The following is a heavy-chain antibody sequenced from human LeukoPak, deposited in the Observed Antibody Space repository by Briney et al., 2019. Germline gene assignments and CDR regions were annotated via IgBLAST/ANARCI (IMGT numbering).Heavy chain of an antibody. CDR3: AKGDITFGGVIVRPDFDY. J-gene: IGHJ4*02. D-gene: IGHD3-16*02. CDR2: ISGSGGST. CDR1: GFTFSSYA. Sequence: GGSLRLSCAASGFTFSSYAISWVRQAPGKGLEWVSAISGSGGSTYYADSVKGRFTISRDNSKNTLYLQMNSLRAEDTAVYYCAKGDITFGGVIVRPDFDYWGQGTLVTVSS. V-gene: IGHV3-23*01.